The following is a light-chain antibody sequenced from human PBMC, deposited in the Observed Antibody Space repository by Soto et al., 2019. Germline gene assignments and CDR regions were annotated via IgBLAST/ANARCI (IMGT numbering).Light chain of an antibody. V-gene: IGKV3-11*01. CDR3: QQRSSWPIT. Sequence: EIVLTQSPATLSLSPGERATLSCRASQSISIYLAWYHQKPGQAPRLLIYYASNRATGIPARFSGSGSGTDFTLTISSLEPEDFAVYYCQQRSSWPITFGQGTRLEIK. CDR1: QSISIY. J-gene: IGKJ5*01. CDR2: YAS.